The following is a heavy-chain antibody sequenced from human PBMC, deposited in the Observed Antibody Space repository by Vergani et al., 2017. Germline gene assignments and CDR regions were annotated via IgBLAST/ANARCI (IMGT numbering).Heavy chain of an antibody. D-gene: IGHD1-26*01. CDR2: IYYSGST. J-gene: IGHJ3*02. Sequence: QVQLQESGPGLVKPSQTLSLTCTVSGGSISSYYWSWIRQPPGKGLEWIGYIYYSGSTNYNLSLKSRVTISVDTSKNQFSLKLSSVTAADTAVYYCASLSGREGPDAFDIWGQGTMVTVSS. V-gene: IGHV4-59*01. CDR1: GGSISSYY. CDR3: ASLSGREGPDAFDI.